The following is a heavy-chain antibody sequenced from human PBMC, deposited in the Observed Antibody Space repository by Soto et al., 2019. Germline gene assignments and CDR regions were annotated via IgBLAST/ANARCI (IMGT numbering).Heavy chain of an antibody. Sequence: EVQLVESGGGLVQPGGSLRLSCAASGFTSSNYWMHWVRQAPGKGLVWVSRIKSDGSSTSYADSVKGRFTISRDNAKITLDLQMHGLRAEDMAVYYCARSVRSGSFPYYSYAMDVWGQGTTVTVSS. CDR2: IKSDGSST. D-gene: IGHD3-10*01. V-gene: IGHV3-74*01. CDR3: ARSVRSGSFPYYSYAMDV. J-gene: IGHJ6*02. CDR1: GFTSSNYW.